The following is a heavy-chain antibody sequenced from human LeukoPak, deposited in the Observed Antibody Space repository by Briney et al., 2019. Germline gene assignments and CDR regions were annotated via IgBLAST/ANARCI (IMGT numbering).Heavy chain of an antibody. J-gene: IGHJ6*03. V-gene: IGHV1-18*01. CDR1: GYTFTVYN. Sequence: ASVKVSCKVSGYTFTVYNMHWVRQAPGQGLEWVGWISAYNGNTNYAQKLQGRVTMTTDTSTSTAYMELRSLRSDDTAVYYCARVNSYHYMDVWGKGTTVTVSS. CDR3: ARVNSYHYMDV. CDR2: ISAYNGNT.